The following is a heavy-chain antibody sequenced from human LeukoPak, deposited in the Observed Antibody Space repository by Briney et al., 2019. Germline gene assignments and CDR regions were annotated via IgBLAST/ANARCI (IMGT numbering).Heavy chain of an antibody. V-gene: IGHV3-9*01. J-gene: IGHJ4*02. CDR3: AKSHYYDISGPDY. Sequence: PGRSLRLSCAASGFTFDDYAMHWVRQAPGKGLEWVSGISWNSGSIGYADSVKGRFTISRDNAKNSLYLQMNSLRAEDTALYYCAKSHYYDISGPDYWGQGTLVTVSS. CDR2: ISWNSGSI. D-gene: IGHD3-22*01. CDR1: GFTFDDYA.